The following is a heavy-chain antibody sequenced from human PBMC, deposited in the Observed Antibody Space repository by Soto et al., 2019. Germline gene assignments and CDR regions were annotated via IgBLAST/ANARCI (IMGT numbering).Heavy chain of an antibody. D-gene: IGHD3-10*01. J-gene: IGHJ4*02. V-gene: IGHV4-59*01. CDR1: GGSISSYY. CDR3: ARGQDYYGSGSYYFDY. CDR2: IYYSGST. Sequence: SETLSLTCTVSGGSISSYYWSWIRQPPGKGLEWIGYIYYSGSTNYNPSLKSRVTISVDTSKNQFSLKLSSVTAADTAVYYCARGQDYYGSGSYYFDYWGQGTLVTVSS.